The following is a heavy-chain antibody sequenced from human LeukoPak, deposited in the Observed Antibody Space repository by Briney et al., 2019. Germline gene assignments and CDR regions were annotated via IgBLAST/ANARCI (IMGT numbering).Heavy chain of an antibody. J-gene: IGHJ4*02. V-gene: IGHV4-61*01. Sequence: SETLSLTCTVSGGSVSSGSYYWSWIRQPPGKGLEWIGYIYYSGSTNYNPSFKSRVTISVDTSKNQFSLKLSSVTAADTAVYYCARDGGQWLGIDYWGQGTLVTVSS. D-gene: IGHD6-19*01. CDR2: IYYSGST. CDR1: GGSVSSGSYY. CDR3: ARDGGQWLGIDY.